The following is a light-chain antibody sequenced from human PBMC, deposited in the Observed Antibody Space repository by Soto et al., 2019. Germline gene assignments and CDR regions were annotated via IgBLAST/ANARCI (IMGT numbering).Light chain of an antibody. CDR2: DTS. CDR3: LQHNSFPRA. J-gene: IGKJ4*01. CDR1: QGISSA. V-gene: IGKV1-13*02. Sequence: AIQLTQSPSSLSASVGDRVTITCRASQGISSALAWYQQKPGKAPKLLIYDTSRLESAVPSRFSASGSGTEFTLTISSLQPEDFATYYCLQHNSFPRAFGAGTKVDIK.